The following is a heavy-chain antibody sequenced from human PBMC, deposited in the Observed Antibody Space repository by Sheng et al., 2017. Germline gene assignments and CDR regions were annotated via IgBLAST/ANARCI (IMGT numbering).Heavy chain of an antibody. CDR1: GFTFSGYA. CDR2: ISFDGSNK. V-gene: IGHV3-30*04. D-gene: IGHD6-19*01. J-gene: IGHJ4*02. CDR3: ARDKDTYSSGWPGDY. Sequence: QVQLVESGGGVVQPGRSLRLSCAASGFTFSGYAMHWVRQAPGKGLEWVALISFDGSNKYYAESVKGRFTISRDNSKNTLYLQMNNLRTEDTAVYYCARDKDTYSSGWPGDYWGQGTLVTVSS.